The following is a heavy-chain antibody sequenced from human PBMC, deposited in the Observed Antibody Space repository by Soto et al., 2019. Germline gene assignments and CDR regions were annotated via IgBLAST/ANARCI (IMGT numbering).Heavy chain of an antibody. D-gene: IGHD3-3*01. V-gene: IGHV3-66*01. Sequence: EVQLVESGGGLVQPGGSLRLPCAASGFTVSVNYMSWVRQAPGKGLEWVSVIHSTYSGDGTYYAASVAGRFSISRDNSKNTLYLQMNNLSVEDTAVYYCARELRSGGTYDYWGQGTLVTV. CDR3: ARELRSGGTYDY. J-gene: IGHJ4*02. CDR2: IHSTYSGDGT. CDR1: GFTVSVNY.